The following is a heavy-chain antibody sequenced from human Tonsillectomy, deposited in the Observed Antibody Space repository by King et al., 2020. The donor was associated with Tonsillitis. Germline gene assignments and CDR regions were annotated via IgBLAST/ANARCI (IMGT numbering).Heavy chain of an antibody. CDR1: GFTFSSYA. Sequence: EVQLVESGGGLVQPGGSLRLSCAVSGFTFSSYAMNWVRQAPGKGLEWVSGINGGGRGTNYADSVKGRFTISRENSRNTLYLQMNSLRVEDTAVYFCAKDLGIWRLYGMDVWGQGTTVTVSS. CDR2: INGGGRGT. CDR3: AKDLGIWRLYGMDV. J-gene: IGHJ6*02. D-gene: IGHD1-14*01. V-gene: IGHV3-23*04.